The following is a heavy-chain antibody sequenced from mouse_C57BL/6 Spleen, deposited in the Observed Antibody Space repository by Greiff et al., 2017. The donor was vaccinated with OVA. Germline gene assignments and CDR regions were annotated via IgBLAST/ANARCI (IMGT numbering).Heavy chain of an antibody. V-gene: IGHV1-76*01. CDR3: ARSKILSGDY. CDR2: IYPGSGNT. Sequence: VQLQQSGAELVRPGASVKLSCKASGYTFTDYYINWVKQRPGQGLEWIARIYPGSGNTYYNEKFKGKATLTAEKSSSAAYMQLSSLTSEDSAVYFCARSKILSGDYWGQGTSVTVSS. CDR1: GYTFTDYY. D-gene: IGHD6-5*01. J-gene: IGHJ4*01.